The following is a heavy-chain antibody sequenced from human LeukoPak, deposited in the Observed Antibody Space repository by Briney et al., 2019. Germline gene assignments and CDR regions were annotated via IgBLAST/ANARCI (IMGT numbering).Heavy chain of an antibody. D-gene: IGHD3-22*01. CDR1: GFTFSSYA. V-gene: IGHV3-30*04. CDR2: ISYDGSNK. Sequence: PGGSLRLSCAASGFTFSSYAMHWVSQAPGKGLEWVAVISYDGSNKYYADSVKGRFTISRDNSKNTLYLQMNSLRAEDTAVYYCARVGHYYDSSGYYSFVDHWGQGTLVTVSS. J-gene: IGHJ4*02. CDR3: ARVGHYYDSSGYYSFVDH.